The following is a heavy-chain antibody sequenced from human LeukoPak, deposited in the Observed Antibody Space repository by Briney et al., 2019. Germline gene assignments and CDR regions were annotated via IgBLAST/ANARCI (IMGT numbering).Heavy chain of an antibody. CDR1: GGSISSGSYY. CDR2: IYTSGST. D-gene: IGHD6-19*01. CDR3: ARGLGGWLRLFDY. J-gene: IGHJ4*02. V-gene: IGHV4-61*02. Sequence: SQTLSLTCTVSGGSISSGSYYWSWIRQPAGKGLEWIGRIYTSGSTNYNPSLKSRVTISVDTSKNQFSLKLSSVTAADTAVYYCARGLGGWLRLFDYWGQGTLVTVSS.